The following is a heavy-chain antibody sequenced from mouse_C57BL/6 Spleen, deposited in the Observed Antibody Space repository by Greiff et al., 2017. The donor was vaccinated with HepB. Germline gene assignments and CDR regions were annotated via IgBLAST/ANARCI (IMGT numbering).Heavy chain of an antibody. J-gene: IGHJ4*01. CDR2: INPYNGGT. Sequence: EVQRVESGPVLVKPGASVKMSCKASGYTFTDYYMNWVKQSHGKSLEWIGVINPYNGGTSYNQKFKGKATLTVDKSSSTAYMELNSLTSEDSAVYYCAIRWLDWAMDYWGQGTSVTVSS. CDR1: GYTFTDYY. CDR3: AIRWLDWAMDY. D-gene: IGHD2-3*01. V-gene: IGHV1-19*01.